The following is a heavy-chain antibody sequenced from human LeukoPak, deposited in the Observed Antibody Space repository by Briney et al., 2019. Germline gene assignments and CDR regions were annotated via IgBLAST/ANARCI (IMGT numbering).Heavy chain of an antibody. D-gene: IGHD3-22*01. V-gene: IGHV4-34*01. J-gene: IGHJ4*02. Sequence: SETLSLTCAVYRGSFSGYYWSWIRQPPGKGLEWIGEIHHSGSTNYNPSLKSRVTISVDTSKDQFSLKLSSVTAADTAVYYCAREGDSSVYYDYWGQGTLVTVSS. CDR2: IHHSGST. CDR1: RGSFSGYY. CDR3: AREGDSSVYYDY.